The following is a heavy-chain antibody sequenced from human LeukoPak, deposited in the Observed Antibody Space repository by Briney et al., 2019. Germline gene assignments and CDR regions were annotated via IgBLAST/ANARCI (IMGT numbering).Heavy chain of an antibody. Sequence: GGSLRLSCAASGFTFSSYSMNWVRQAPGKGLEWVSGINWNGGSTGFADSVKGRFTISRDNAKNSLYLQMNSLRVEDTALYYCARRRVTVVRGVDITSYYFDYWGQGTLVTVSS. CDR2: INWNGGST. CDR3: ARRRVTVVRGVDITSYYFDY. D-gene: IGHD3-10*01. CDR1: GFTFSSYS. V-gene: IGHV3-20*04. J-gene: IGHJ4*02.